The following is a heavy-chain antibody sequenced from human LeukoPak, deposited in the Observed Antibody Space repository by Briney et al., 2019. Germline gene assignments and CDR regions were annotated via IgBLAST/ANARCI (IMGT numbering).Heavy chain of an antibody. D-gene: IGHD4-11*01. V-gene: IGHV3-30-3*01. CDR1: GFTFSSYA. J-gene: IGHJ6*02. CDR2: ISYDGSNK. Sequence: PGGSLRLSCAASGFTFSSYAMHWVRQAPGKGLEWVAVISYDGSNKYYADSVKGRFTISRDNSKNTLYLQMNSLRAEDTAVYYCAREFGFYSNYGGYYYGMDVWGQGTTVTVSS. CDR3: AREFGFYSNYGGYYYGMDV.